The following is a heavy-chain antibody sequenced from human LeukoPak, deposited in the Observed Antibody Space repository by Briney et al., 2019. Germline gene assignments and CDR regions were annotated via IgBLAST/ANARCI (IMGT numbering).Heavy chain of an antibody. Sequence: GASAKVSCKASGYTFTSYDINWVRQATGQGLEWMGWMNPNSGNTGYAQKFQGRVTMTRNTSISTAYMELSSLRSEDTAVYYCARLQDCSSTSCSPGFDPWGQGTLVTVSS. CDR1: GYTFTSYD. J-gene: IGHJ5*02. V-gene: IGHV1-8*01. CDR3: ARLQDCSSTSCSPGFDP. CDR2: MNPNSGNT. D-gene: IGHD2-2*01.